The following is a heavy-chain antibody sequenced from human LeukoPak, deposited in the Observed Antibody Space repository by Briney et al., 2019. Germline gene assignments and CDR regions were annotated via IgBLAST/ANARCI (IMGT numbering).Heavy chain of an antibody. CDR3: ARDRYSSSPYAAFDI. J-gene: IGHJ3*02. CDR2: ISSSSSYI. Sequence: PGGSLRLSCAASGFTFSSYSMNWVRQAPGKGLEWVSSISSSSSYIYYADSVKGRFTISRDNAKNSLYLQMNSLRAEDTAVYYCARDRYSSSPYAAFDIWGQGTMVTVSS. D-gene: IGHD6-6*01. V-gene: IGHV3-21*01. CDR1: GFTFSSYS.